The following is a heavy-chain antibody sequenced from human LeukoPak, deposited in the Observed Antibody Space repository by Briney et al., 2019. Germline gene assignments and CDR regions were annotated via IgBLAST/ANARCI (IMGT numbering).Heavy chain of an antibody. D-gene: IGHD3-22*01. CDR2: IRYDGSNK. CDR3: AEGYYYYDSSGYQYYFDY. J-gene: IGHJ4*02. V-gene: IGHV3-30*02. CDR1: GFTFSSYG. Sequence: GGSLRLSCAASGFTFSSYGMHWVRQAPGKGLEWVAFIRYDGSNKYYADSVKGRFTISRDNSKNTLYLQMHSLRAEDTAVYYCAEGYYYYDSSGYQYYFDYWGQGTLVTVSS.